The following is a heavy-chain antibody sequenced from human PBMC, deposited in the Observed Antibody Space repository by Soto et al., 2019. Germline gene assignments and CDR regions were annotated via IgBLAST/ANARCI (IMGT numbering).Heavy chain of an antibody. CDR3: ARGRTSSPTPGDY. J-gene: IGHJ4*02. V-gene: IGHV4-31*03. CDR2: IYYSGST. Sequence: PWETLSLTCTVSGGCISSGGYYWSWIRQHPGKGLEWIGYIYYSGSTYYNPSLKSRVTISVDTSKNQFSLKLSSVTAADTAVYYCARGRTSSPTPGDYWGQGTLVTVSS. CDR1: GGCISSGGYY. D-gene: IGHD2-2*01.